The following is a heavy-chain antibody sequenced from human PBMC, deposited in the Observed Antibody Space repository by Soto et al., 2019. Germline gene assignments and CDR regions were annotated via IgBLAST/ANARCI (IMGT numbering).Heavy chain of an antibody. CDR1: GYTFTSYA. CDR3: ARVRDILTGFPPDY. Sequence: GASVKVSCKASGYTFTSYAMHWVRQAPGQRLEWMGWINAGNGNTKYSQKFQGRVTITRDTSASTAYMELRSLRSDDTAVYYCARVRDILTGFPPDYWGQGTLVTVSS. V-gene: IGHV1-3*01. J-gene: IGHJ4*02. CDR2: INAGNGNT. D-gene: IGHD3-9*01.